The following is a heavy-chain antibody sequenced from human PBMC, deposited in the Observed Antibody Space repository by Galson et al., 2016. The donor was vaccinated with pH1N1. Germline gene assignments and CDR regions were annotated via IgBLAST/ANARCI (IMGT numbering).Heavy chain of an antibody. CDR2: ISGTT. CDR3: ARAEDDDSGYYQYFDY. V-gene: IGHV4-39*07. CDR1: GDSIGSSGYY. Sequence: LSLTCTVSGDSIGSSGYYWAWIRQPPGKGLEWIGTISGTTYYNPSLKSRVTISLDTSKNQFSLNLNSVTAADTAVYYCARAEDDDSGYYQYFDYWGQGTLVTASS. D-gene: IGHD3-22*01. J-gene: IGHJ4*02.